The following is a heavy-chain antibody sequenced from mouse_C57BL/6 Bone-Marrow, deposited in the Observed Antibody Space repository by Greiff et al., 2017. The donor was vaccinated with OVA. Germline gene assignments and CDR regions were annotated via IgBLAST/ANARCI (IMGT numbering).Heavy chain of an antibody. CDR3: ARHGGAHGYLYAMDY. J-gene: IGHJ4*01. V-gene: IGHV5-15*01. CDR2: ISNLAYSI. Sequence: EVKLMESGGGLVQPGGSLKLSCAASGFTFSDYGMAWVRQAPRKGPEWVAFISNLAYSIYYADTVTGRFTISRENAKNTLYLEMSSLRSEDTAMYYCARHGGAHGYLYAMDYWGQGTSVTVSS. CDR1: GFTFSDYG. D-gene: IGHD2-2*01.